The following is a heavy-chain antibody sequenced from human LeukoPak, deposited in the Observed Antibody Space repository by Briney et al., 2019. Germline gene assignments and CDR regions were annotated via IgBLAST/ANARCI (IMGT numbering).Heavy chain of an antibody. CDR1: GFTFRNYV. V-gene: IGHV3-23*01. CDR2: ITGDGGGT. Sequence: GGSLRLSCAASGFTFRNYVMSWVRQVPGKGLEWVSAITGDGGGTNHADTVKGRFTISRDNSRNTLYLQMNSLRAEDTAVYYCAKETSSGNFVTIDCWGQGTLVTVSS. CDR3: AKETSSGNFVTIDC. D-gene: IGHD1-26*01. J-gene: IGHJ4*02.